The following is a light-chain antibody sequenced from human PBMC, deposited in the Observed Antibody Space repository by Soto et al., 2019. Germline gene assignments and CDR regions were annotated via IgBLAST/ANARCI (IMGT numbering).Light chain of an antibody. J-gene: IGKJ2*01. V-gene: IGKV1-9*01. CDR2: AAS. Sequence: IPLTQSPSSLSASVGDRVTITCRASQGISSYLAWYQQKPGKGPKLLIYAASTLQSGVPSRFSGSGSGTDFTLTVSSLQPEDFATYYCQQLSSYPRTFGQGTKLEIK. CDR3: QQLSSYPRT. CDR1: QGISSY.